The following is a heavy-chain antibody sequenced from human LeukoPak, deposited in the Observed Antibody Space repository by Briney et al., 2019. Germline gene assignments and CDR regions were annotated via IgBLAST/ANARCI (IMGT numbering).Heavy chain of an antibody. CDR3: VARGGWARFDY. J-gene: IGHJ4*02. Sequence: GGSLRLSCAASGFTFRNYLMNWVRQAPGKGLEWTSYITDDSKTMYYADSVKGRFTISRDNAKNALYLQMNSLRGEDTAVYYCVARGGWARFDYWGQGTLVTVSS. D-gene: IGHD6-19*01. V-gene: IGHV3-48*04. CDR2: ITDDSKTM. CDR1: GFTFRNYL.